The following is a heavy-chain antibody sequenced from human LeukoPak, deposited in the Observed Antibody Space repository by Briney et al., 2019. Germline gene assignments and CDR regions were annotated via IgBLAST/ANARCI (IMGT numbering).Heavy chain of an antibody. V-gene: IGHV1-2*02. Sequence: ASVKVSCKASGYTFTGYYMHWVRQAPGQGLEWMGWINPNSGGTNYAQKFQGRVTMTRDTSISAAYMELSRLRSDDTAVYYCARADSYIVATNPYFDYWGQGTLVTVSS. J-gene: IGHJ4*02. D-gene: IGHD5-12*01. CDR1: GYTFTGYY. CDR3: ARADSYIVATNPYFDY. CDR2: INPNSGGT.